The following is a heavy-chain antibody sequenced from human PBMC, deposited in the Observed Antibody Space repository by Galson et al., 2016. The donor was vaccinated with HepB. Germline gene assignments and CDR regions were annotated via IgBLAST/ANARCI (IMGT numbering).Heavy chain of an antibody. V-gene: IGHV1-69*13. D-gene: IGHD2-15*01. Sequence: SVKVSCKAFGGNFSSHGVSWVRQAPGQGLEWMGGSIPIFGITNYAQRFQGRVTITAGESTTTAYLELSSLTSEDTAVYYCATMGHCSSSGCSLGYYHYFYMDVWGKGTTVTVSS. CDR2: SIPIFGIT. CDR1: GGNFSSHG. J-gene: IGHJ6*03. CDR3: ATMGHCSSSGCSLGYYHYFYMDV.